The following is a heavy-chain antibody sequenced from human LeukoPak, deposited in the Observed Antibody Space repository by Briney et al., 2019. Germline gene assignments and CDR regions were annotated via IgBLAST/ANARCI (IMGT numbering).Heavy chain of an antibody. J-gene: IGHJ4*02. D-gene: IGHD3-22*01. CDR3: TRDGGYYYDSSGYYRAY. CDR1: GYTFTSYG. CDR2: ISAYNGNT. V-gene: IGHV1-18*01. Sequence: ASVKVSCKASGYTFTSYGISWVRQAPGQGLEWMGWISAYNGNTNYAQKLQGRVTMTTDTSTSTAYMDLRSLRSDDTAVYYCTRDGGYYYDSSGYYRAYWGQGTLATVSS.